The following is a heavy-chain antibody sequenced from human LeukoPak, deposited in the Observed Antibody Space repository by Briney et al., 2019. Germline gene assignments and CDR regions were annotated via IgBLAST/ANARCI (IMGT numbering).Heavy chain of an antibody. CDR2: IIPIFGTA. J-gene: IGHJ6*02. CDR1: GGTFSSYA. D-gene: IGHD3-3*01. V-gene: IGHV1-69*13. Sequence: ASVTVSCTASGGTFSSYAISWVRQAPGQGLEWMGGIIPIFGTANYAQKFQGRVTITADESTSTAYMELSSLRSEDTAVYYCARVDYDFWSGTRDYYYYGMDVWGQGTTVTVSS. CDR3: ARVDYDFWSGTRDYYYYGMDV.